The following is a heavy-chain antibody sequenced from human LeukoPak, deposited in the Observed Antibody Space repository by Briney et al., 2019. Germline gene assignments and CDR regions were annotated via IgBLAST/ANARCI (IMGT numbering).Heavy chain of an antibody. V-gene: IGHV3-30*18. Sequence: GGSLRLSCAASGFTFSSYAMHWVRQAPGKGLEWVAVISYDGSNKYYADSVKGRFTISRDNSKNTLYLQMNSLRAEDTAVYYCAKARRGLRWHLDYWGQGTLVTVSS. D-gene: IGHD4-23*01. CDR3: AKARRGLRWHLDY. J-gene: IGHJ4*02. CDR1: GFTFSSYA. CDR2: ISYDGSNK.